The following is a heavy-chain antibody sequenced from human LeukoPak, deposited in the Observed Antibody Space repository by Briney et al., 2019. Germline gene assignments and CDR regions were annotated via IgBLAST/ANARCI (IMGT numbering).Heavy chain of an antibody. CDR1: GYSISSGYY. Sequence: PSETLSLTCTVSGYSISSGYYWGWIRQPPGKGLEWIGSIYHSGSTYYNPSLKSRVTISVDTSKNQFSLKLSSVTAADTAVYYCARGHYDILTEEFDPWGQGTLVTVSS. CDR3: ARGHYDILTEEFDP. J-gene: IGHJ5*02. V-gene: IGHV4-38-2*02. D-gene: IGHD3-9*01. CDR2: IYHSGST.